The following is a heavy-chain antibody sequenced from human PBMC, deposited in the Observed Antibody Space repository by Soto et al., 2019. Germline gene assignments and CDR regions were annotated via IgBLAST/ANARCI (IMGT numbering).Heavy chain of an antibody. J-gene: IGHJ4*02. D-gene: IGHD3-3*01. Sequence: QVQFVQSGAEVKKPGASVKVSCKTSGYSFLNYLVFWVRQAPGQRLEWMGWINAGNGNTKYSKKFQGRVTITRDTSASTAYVGLTSLRSEDTAVYYCARDGVDGLDYWGQGTLVTVSS. V-gene: IGHV1-3*01. CDR2: INAGNGNT. CDR3: ARDGVDGLDY. CDR1: GYSFLNYL.